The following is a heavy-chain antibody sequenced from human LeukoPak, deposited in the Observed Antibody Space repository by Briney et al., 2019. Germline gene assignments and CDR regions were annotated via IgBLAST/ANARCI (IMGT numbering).Heavy chain of an antibody. CDR1: GGSISSSSYY. Sequence: SETLSLTCTVSGGSISSSSYYWGWIRQPPGKGLEWIGYIYYSGSTNYNPSLKSRVTISVDTSKNQFSLKLSSVTAADTAVYYCASGNMVRGRWDAFDIWGQGTMVTVSS. CDR2: IYYSGST. V-gene: IGHV4-61*05. D-gene: IGHD3-10*01. J-gene: IGHJ3*02. CDR3: ASGNMVRGRWDAFDI.